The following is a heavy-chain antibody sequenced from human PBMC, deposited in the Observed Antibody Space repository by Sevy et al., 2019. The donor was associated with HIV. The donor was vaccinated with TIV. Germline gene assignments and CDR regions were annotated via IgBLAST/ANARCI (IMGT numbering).Heavy chain of an antibody. Sequence: GGSLRLSCAASGFTLSTYSMNWVRQAPGKGLEWVSSISSSSSYIYCADSVKGRFTISRDNAKNSLYLQMNSLRAEDTAVYYCVRDGACRSTSCLLYFDYWGQGTLVTVSS. CDR1: GFTLSTYS. D-gene: IGHD2-2*01. V-gene: IGHV3-21*01. CDR3: VRDGACRSTSCLLYFDY. J-gene: IGHJ4*02. CDR2: ISSSSSYI.